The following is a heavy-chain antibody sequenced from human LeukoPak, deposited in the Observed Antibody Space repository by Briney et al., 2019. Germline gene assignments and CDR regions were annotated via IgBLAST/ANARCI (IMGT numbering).Heavy chain of an antibody. J-gene: IGHJ3*02. CDR1: GGSISSYD. Sequence: SETLSLTCTVSGGSISSYDWSWIRQPPGKGLEWIGYIYYSGSTNYNPSLKSRVTISVDTSKNQFSLKLSSVTAADTAVYYCARRSLRYFDWLWSGAAFDIWGQGTMVTISS. V-gene: IGHV4-59*08. CDR3: ARRSLRYFDWLWSGAAFDI. CDR2: IYYSGST. D-gene: IGHD3-9*01.